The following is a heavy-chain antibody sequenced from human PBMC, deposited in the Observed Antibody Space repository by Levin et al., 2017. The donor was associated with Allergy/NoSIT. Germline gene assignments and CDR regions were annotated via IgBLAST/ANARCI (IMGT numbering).Heavy chain of an antibody. CDR1: GGSISSYY. CDR2: ISNSGST. Sequence: SETLSLTCTVSGGSISSYYWSWIRQPPGKGLEWIGYISNSGSTNYNPSLKSRVTISIDTSKNQFSLKVSSVTAADTAVYYCARDSAAAGLLFDYWGQGTLVTVSS. D-gene: IGHD6-13*01. CDR3: ARDSAAAGLLFDY. J-gene: IGHJ4*02. V-gene: IGHV4-59*01.